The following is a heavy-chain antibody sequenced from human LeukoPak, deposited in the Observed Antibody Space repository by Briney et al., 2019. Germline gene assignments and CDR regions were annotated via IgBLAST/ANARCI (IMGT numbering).Heavy chain of an antibody. V-gene: IGHV3-23*01. J-gene: IGHJ4*02. CDR3: AKDYPGPSRLYYFDY. CDR1: GYTFSSYA. D-gene: IGHD6-25*01. Sequence: GGSLRLSCAASGYTFSSYAMSWVRQAPGKGLEWVSAISGSGGSTYYADSVKGRFTISRDNSKNTLYLQMNSLRAEDTAVYYCAKDYPGPSRLYYFDYWGQGTLVTVSS. CDR2: ISGSGGST.